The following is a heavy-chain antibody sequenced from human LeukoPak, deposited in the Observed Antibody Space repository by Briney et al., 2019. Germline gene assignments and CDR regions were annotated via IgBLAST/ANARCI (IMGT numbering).Heavy chain of an antibody. CDR2: IYASGST. J-gene: IGHJ4*02. D-gene: IGHD3-22*01. CDR1: GGSLSNYY. CDR3: ARAGDYYDSSGYYPFDY. V-gene: IGHV4-4*07. Sequence: PSETLSLTCTVSGGSLSNYYWSWIRQPAGKGLEWIGRIYASGSTNYNPSLRSRVTISVDTSKNQFSLKLSSVTAADTAVYYCARAGDYYDSSGYYPFDYWGQGTLVTVSS.